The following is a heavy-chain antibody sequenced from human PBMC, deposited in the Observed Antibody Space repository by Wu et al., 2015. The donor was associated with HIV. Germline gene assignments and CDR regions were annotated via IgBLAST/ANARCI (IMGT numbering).Heavy chain of an antibody. Sequence: QVQLVQSGAEVKKPGSSVKVSCKASGGTFSSYAISWVRQAPGQGLEWMGRIIPIFGTANYAQKFQGRVTITADESTSTAYMELSSPRSEDTAVYYCARGYYDSSGYYEGYFDYWGQGTLVTVSS. CDR2: IIPIFGTA. D-gene: IGHD3-22*01. CDR1: GGTFSSYA. V-gene: IGHV1-69*13. CDR3: ARGYYDSSGYYEGYFDY. J-gene: IGHJ4*02.